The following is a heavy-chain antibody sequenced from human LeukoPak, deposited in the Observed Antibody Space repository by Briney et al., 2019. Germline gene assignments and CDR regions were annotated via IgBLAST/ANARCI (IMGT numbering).Heavy chain of an antibody. V-gene: IGHV4-39*07. CDR3: ARAPDTAMVKGLDY. CDR2: IYYTGPT. J-gene: IGHJ4*02. D-gene: IGHD5-18*01. CDR1: GVSISTSRYY. Sequence: SETLSLTCTVSGVSISTSRYYWGWIRQPPGKGLEWIGNIYYTGPTYYNASLESRVTISLDTSKNQFFLKLSSVTAADTAVYYCARAPDTAMVKGLDYWGQGTLVTVSS.